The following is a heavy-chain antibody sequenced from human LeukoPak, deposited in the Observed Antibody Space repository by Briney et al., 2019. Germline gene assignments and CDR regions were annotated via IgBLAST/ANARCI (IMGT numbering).Heavy chain of an antibody. CDR1: GYTLTELS. CDR2: FDPEDGET. V-gene: IGHV1-24*01. D-gene: IGHD3-10*01. Sequence: ASVKVSCKVSGYTLTELSMHWVRQAPGKGLEWMGGFDPEDGETIYAQKFQGRVTMTEDTSTDTAYMELSSLRSEDTAVYYCATDSSTITMVRGVLRDYYYMDVWGKGTTVTVSS. J-gene: IGHJ6*03. CDR3: ATDSSTITMVRGVLRDYYYMDV.